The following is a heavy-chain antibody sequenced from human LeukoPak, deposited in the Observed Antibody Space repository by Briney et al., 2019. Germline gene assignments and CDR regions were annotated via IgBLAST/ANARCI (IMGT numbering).Heavy chain of an antibody. Sequence: ASVKVSCKASGYTFTSYDINWVRQATGQGLGWMGWMNPNSGNTGYAQKFQGRVTMTRDTSISTAYMELSRLRSDDTAVYYCARHGYSGYGGFDYWGQGTLVTVSS. D-gene: IGHD5-12*01. CDR2: MNPNSGNT. CDR1: GYTFTSYD. CDR3: ARHGYSGYGGFDY. V-gene: IGHV1-8*01. J-gene: IGHJ4*02.